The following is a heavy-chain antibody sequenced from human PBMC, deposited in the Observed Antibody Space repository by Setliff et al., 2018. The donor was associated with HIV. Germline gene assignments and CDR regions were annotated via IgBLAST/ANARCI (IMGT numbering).Heavy chain of an antibody. CDR1: GFTLISYH. J-gene: IGHJ6*02. D-gene: IGHD6-13*01. CDR2: TTPTDDIT. CDR3: AREQLGFGPPRGMDV. V-gene: IGHV1-46*01. Sequence: ASVKVSCKASGFTLISYHMHWVRQAPGRGLEWMTMTTPTDDITTYAQNFQGRVTMTRDTSTSTVYMELSSLRSEDTAVYYCAREQLGFGPPRGMDVWGQGTTVT.